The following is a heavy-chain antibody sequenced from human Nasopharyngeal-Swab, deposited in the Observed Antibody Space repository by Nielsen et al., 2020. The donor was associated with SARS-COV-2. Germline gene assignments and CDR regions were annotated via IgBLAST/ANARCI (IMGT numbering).Heavy chain of an antibody. J-gene: IGHJ4*02. CDR1: GFTFSSHG. Sequence: SLKISCTATGFTFSSHGMHWVRQPPGEGLEWVSGINWNSGRKGYADSVKGRFTISRDNAKNSLYLLMNSLRSEDTALYYCARGTADYSNPSFDYWGQGTLVTVPS. V-gene: IGHV3-9*01. CDR2: INWNSGRK. CDR3: ARGTADYSNPSFDY. D-gene: IGHD4-11*01.